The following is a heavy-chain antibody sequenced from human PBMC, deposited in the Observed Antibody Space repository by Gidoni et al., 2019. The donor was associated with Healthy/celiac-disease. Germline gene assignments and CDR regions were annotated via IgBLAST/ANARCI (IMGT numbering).Heavy chain of an antibody. CDR3: AKGATIFGVLIEVNYMDV. D-gene: IGHD3-3*01. Sequence: EVQLVESGGGLVQPGRSLRLSCAASGFTFEDYAMHWVRQAPGKGLEWVSGISWNNGTLAYADSVKGRFTISRDNAKNFLYLQMNSLRPEDTALYYCAKGATIFGVLIEVNYMDVWGEGTTVTVSS. V-gene: IGHV3-9*01. CDR2: ISWNNGTL. J-gene: IGHJ6*03. CDR1: GFTFEDYA.